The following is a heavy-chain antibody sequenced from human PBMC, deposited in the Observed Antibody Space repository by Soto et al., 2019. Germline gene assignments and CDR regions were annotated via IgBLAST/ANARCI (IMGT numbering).Heavy chain of an antibody. V-gene: IGHV1-18*01. CDR2: ISTYNGDT. CDR3: ARAGAAPYYYYGMDV. Sequence: QVQLVQSGAEVRKPGASVKVSCKASGYTFSTSGMSWLRQAPGQGLEWMGWISTYNGDTNDAPKFQDRVTMTPDTSTSTVYMERRSLRSDDTAVYYCARAGAAPYYYYGMDVWGQGTRVTVSS. CDR1: GYTFSTSG. D-gene: IGHD2-15*01. J-gene: IGHJ6*02.